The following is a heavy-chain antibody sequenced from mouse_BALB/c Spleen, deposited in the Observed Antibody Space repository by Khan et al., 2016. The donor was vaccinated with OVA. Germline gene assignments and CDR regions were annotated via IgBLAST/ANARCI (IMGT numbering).Heavy chain of an antibody. J-gene: IGHJ1*01. CDR2: IYPGSGNT. CDR3: ARPSYYYGCNSYWFYHV. Sequence: VQLQESGPELVKPGASVKMSCKASGYTFTDYVIRWVKQGTGQGLEWIGEIYPGSGNTSYNEKFWGKASLTADKSSSTAYMQVNSLTSEDSAVYFCARPSYYYGCNSYWFYHVWGAGTTVTVSS. V-gene: IGHV1-81*01. CDR1: GYTFTDYV. D-gene: IGHD1-1*01.